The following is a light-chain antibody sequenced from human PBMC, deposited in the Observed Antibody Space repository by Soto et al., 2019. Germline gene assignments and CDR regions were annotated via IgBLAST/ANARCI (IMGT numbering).Light chain of an antibody. CDR3: QQYGSSMYP. CDR1: QSVSSSY. CDR2: GAS. Sequence: EIVLTQSPGTLSLYPGERATLSCSASQSVSSSYLAWYQQKPCQAPRVLIYGASSRATGIQDRFSGSESGTDFTITISRLGPEGFAVLYCQQYGSSMYPFGQGTQLVI. V-gene: IGKV3-20*01. J-gene: IGKJ2*01.